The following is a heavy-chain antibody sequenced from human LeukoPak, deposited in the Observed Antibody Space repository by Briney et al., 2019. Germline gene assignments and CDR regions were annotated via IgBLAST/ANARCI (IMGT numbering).Heavy chain of an antibody. Sequence: SETLSLTCTVSGGSINSDSYYWGWIRQPPGKGLEWIGSIYYTGYTFYNPSLKSRVTMSVDTSKNQFSLKLSSVTAADTAVYYCARGWPGAGVGIAVTIFDYWGQGTLVTVSS. CDR1: GGSINSDSYY. CDR3: ARGWPGAGVGIAVTIFDY. V-gene: IGHV4-39*01. J-gene: IGHJ4*02. CDR2: IYYTGYT. D-gene: IGHD6-19*01.